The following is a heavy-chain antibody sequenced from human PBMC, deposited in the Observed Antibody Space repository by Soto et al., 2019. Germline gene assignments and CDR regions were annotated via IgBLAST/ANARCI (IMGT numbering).Heavy chain of an antibody. CDR3: ARAYLGRLPRRADYYYAMDV. CDR1: GFSFRDYD. Sequence: EVQLVESGGGSVQPGESLRLSCAASGFSFRDYDMHWVRQRKGKGLEWVSALGAARDPYYVGSVKGRFSVSRDKAQNSLFLHMNNLRVADTAVYFCARAYLGRLPRRADYYYAMDVWGRGTTVTVSS. D-gene: IGHD1-26*01. J-gene: IGHJ6*02. V-gene: IGHV3-13*05. CDR2: LGAARDP.